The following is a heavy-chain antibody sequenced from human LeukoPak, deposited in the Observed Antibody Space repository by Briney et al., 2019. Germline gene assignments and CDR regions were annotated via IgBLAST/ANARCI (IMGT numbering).Heavy chain of an antibody. V-gene: IGHV4-38-2*02. CDR3: ASVQYSSGWYDYGQNWFNP. CDR2: IYHSGST. D-gene: IGHD6-19*01. CDR1: GYSISSGYY. Sequence: PSETLSLTCTVSGYSISSGYYWGWIRQPPGKGLEWIGSIYHSGSTYYNPSLKSRVTISVDTSKNQFSLKLSSVTAADTAVYYCASVQYSSGWYDYGQNWFNPWGQGTLVTVSS. J-gene: IGHJ5*02.